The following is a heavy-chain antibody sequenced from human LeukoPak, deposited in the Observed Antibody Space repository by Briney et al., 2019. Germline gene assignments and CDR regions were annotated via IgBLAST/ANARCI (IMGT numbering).Heavy chain of an antibody. Sequence: PSETLSLTCAVSGYSISSGYYWGWIRQPPGKGLEWIGTFYHTGSTYYNPSLKSRVTISVDTSKNHFSLKLNSVTAADTAVYYCARHRTTVVTHFDYWGQGTLVTVSS. CDR3: ARHRTTVVTHFDY. J-gene: IGHJ4*02. V-gene: IGHV4-38-2*01. CDR2: FYHTGST. CDR1: GYSISSGYY. D-gene: IGHD4-23*01.